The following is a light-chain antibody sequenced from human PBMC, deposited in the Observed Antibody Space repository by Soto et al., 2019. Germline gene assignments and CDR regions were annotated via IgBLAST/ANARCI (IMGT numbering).Light chain of an antibody. CDR1: QSLLHSNGYNY. V-gene: IGKV2-28*01. J-gene: IGKJ1*01. CDR3: MQALQTPRT. CDR2: LGS. Sequence: IVMTQSPLSLPVTPGEPASISCMSSQSLLHSNGYNYLDWYLQKPGQSPQLLIYLGSNRASGVPDRFSGSGSGTDFTLKISRVEAEDVGIYYCMQALQTPRTFGQGTMVESK.